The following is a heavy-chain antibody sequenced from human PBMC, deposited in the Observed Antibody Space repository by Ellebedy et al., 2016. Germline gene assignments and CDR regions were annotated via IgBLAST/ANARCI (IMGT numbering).Heavy chain of an antibody. J-gene: IGHJ5*02. CDR1: GGTFSSYA. V-gene: IGHV1-2*04. D-gene: IGHD1-26*01. CDR3: ARDLGVGATPWGWFDP. Sequence: ASVKVSCXASGGTFSSYAISWVRQAPGQGLEWMGWINPNSGGTNYAQKFQGWVTMTRDTSISTAYMELSRLRSDDTAVYYCARDLGVGATPWGWFDPWGQGTLVTVSS. CDR2: INPNSGGT.